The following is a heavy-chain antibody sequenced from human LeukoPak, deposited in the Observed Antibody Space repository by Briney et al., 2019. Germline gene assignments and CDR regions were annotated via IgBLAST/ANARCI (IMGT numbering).Heavy chain of an antibody. CDR2: INAENGDT. CDR1: GYRFTGYN. Sequence: AASVKVSCKASGYRFTGYNIDWVRLAPGQRPEWMGRINAENGDTKYSQKFQGRVTITRDTFASTSYMELSSLRSEDTAVYYCARDPSSGWSFPDYYMDVWGKGTTVTVSS. V-gene: IGHV1-3*01. J-gene: IGHJ6*03. D-gene: IGHD6-19*01. CDR3: ARDPSSGWSFPDYYMDV.